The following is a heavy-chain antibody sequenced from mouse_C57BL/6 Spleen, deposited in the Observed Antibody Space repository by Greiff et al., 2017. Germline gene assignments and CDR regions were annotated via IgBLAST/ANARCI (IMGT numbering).Heavy chain of an antibody. Sequence: EVMLVESGGGLVQPGGSLSLSCAASGFTFTDYYMSWVRQPPGKALEWLGFIRNKANGYTTEYSASVKGRFTISRDNSQRILYLQMNALRAEDSATYYCARYDYGSSSFAYWGQGTLVTVSA. CDR1: GFTFTDYY. D-gene: IGHD1-1*01. J-gene: IGHJ3*01. CDR2: IRNKANGYTT. CDR3: ARYDYGSSSFAY. V-gene: IGHV7-3*01.